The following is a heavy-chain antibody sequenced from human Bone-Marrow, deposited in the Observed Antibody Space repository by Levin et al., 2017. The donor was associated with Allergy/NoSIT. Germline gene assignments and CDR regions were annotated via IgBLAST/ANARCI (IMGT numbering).Heavy chain of an antibody. CDR3: ARDAAYCGGDCYADEFDY. Sequence: GGSLRLSCAASGFTFSDYYMSWIRQAPGKGLEWVSYISSSGSTIYYADSVKGRFTISRDNAKNSLYLQMNSLRAEDTAVYYCARDAAYCGGDCYADEFDYWGQGTLVTVSA. D-gene: IGHD2-21*02. CDR1: GFTFSDYY. CDR2: ISSSGSTI. J-gene: IGHJ4*02. V-gene: IGHV3-11*01.